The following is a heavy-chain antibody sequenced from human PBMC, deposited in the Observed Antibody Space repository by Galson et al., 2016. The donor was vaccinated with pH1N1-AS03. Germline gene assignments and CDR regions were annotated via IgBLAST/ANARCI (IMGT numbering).Heavy chain of an antibody. Sequence: CAISGDSVFSNSVAWNWIRQSPSRGLEWLGRTYYRSRWYNDYALSVKSRITINPDTSKNQFSLHLNSVTSEDTAVYYCARGRSSAMDVWGQGTTVTVSS. CDR3: ARGRSSAMDV. CDR1: GDSVFSNSVA. D-gene: IGHD5/OR15-5a*01. J-gene: IGHJ6*02. CDR2: TYYRSRWYN. V-gene: IGHV6-1*01.